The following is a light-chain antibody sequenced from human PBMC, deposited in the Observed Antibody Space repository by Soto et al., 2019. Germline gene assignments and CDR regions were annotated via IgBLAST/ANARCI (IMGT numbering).Light chain of an antibody. J-gene: IGKJ1*01. CDR1: QSLRSS. CDR3: KQYNNWLQT. V-gene: IGKV3-15*01. CDR2: DAS. Sequence: ETMMTQSPDTLSVSLGERATLSCRASQSLRSSLPWYQQKPGQAPRLLIYDASTRATGSPARFSGSGSGTDFTLTIIGLQSADFAIYYCKQYNNWLQTLGQGP.